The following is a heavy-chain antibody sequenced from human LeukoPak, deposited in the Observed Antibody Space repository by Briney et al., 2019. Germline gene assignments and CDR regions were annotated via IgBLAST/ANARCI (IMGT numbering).Heavy chain of an antibody. D-gene: IGHD2-15*01. V-gene: IGHV1-8*03. J-gene: IGHJ5*02. CDR2: MNPNSGNT. CDR3: ARETGYCSGGICYSEDDWFDP. Sequence: ASVKVSCKASGYTFTSYDINWVRQATGQGLEWMGWMNPNSGNTGYAQKFQGRVTITADKSTSTAYMELSSLRSEDTAVYYCARETGYCSGGICYSEDDWFDPWGQGTLVTVSS. CDR1: GYTFTSYD.